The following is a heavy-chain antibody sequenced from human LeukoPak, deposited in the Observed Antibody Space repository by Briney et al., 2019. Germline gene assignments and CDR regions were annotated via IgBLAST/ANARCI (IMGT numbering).Heavy chain of an antibody. CDR1: GFTFSSYN. CDR3: APLGVFDY. Sequence: GWSLRLSCAASGFTFSSYNMNWVRQAPGKGLEWVSSISSSGSYIYYADSVKGRFTISRDNAKNSLYLQMNSLRVEDTAVYYCAPLGVFDYWGQGTQVTVSS. J-gene: IGHJ4*02. D-gene: IGHD3-16*01. V-gene: IGHV3-21*01. CDR2: ISSSGSYI.